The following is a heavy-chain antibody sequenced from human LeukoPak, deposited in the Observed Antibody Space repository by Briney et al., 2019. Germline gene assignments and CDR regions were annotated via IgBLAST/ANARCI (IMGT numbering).Heavy chain of an antibody. D-gene: IGHD3-22*01. Sequence: SEALSLTCTVSGGSISSGSYYWGWIRQPPGKGLEWIGSIYYSGSTYYNPSLKSRVTISVDTSKNQFSLKLSSVTAADTAVYYCASSYYYDSSGYYQFDYWGQGTLVTVSS. CDR3: ASSYYYDSSGYYQFDY. CDR2: IYYSGST. J-gene: IGHJ4*02. CDR1: GGSISSGSYY. V-gene: IGHV4-39*01.